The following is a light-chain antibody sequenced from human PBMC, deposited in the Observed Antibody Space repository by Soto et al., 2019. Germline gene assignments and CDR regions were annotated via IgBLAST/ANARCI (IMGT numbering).Light chain of an antibody. CDR3: QQDYNSRT. CDR2: GAS. J-gene: IGKJ1*01. Sequence: PGERVPLSCRASQSVSSSYLTWYQQKPGQAPRLLIYGASTRATGIPARFSGSGSGTDFTLTISGLQPEDFAVYYCQQDYNSRTFGQGTKVDIK. CDR1: QSVSSSY. V-gene: IGKV3D-7*01.